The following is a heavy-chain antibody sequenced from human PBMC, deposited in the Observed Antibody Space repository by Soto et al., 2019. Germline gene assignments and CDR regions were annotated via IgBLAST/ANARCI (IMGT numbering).Heavy chain of an antibody. CDR1: GDSVSSNSAA. V-gene: IGHV6-1*01. CDR2: TYYRSKWYN. J-gene: IGHJ5*02. D-gene: IGHD2-15*01. CDR3: ARDYAYCSGGSCYPMNWFDP. Sequence: PSQTLSLTCAISGDSVSSNSAAWNWIRQSQSRGLEWLGRTYYRSKWYNDYAVSVKSRITINPDTSKNQFSLQLNSVTPEDTAVYYCARDYAYCSGGSCYPMNWFDPWGQGTLVTVSS.